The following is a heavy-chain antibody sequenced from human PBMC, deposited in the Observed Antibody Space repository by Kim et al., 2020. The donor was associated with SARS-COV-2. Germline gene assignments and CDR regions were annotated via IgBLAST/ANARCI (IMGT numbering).Heavy chain of an antibody. CDR2: IYYSGST. V-gene: IGHV4-59*08. J-gene: IGHJ6*02. CDR3: ARLSAASGMDV. CDR1: GGSISSYY. Sequence: SETLSLTCTVSGGSISSYYWSWIRQPPGKGLEWIGYIYYSGSTNYNPSLKSRVTISVDTSKNQFSLKLSSVTAADTAVYYCARLSAASGMDVWGQGTTVTVSS. D-gene: IGHD2-2*01.